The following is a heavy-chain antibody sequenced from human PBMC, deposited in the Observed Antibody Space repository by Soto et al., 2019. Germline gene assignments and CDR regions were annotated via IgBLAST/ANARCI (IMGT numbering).Heavy chain of an antibody. Sequence: XSVKVSCKASGSTFASYAISWMRQAPGQGLEWMXWISAXNGNKKYAQKLXGRVTMTTXTSTGTAHMELRSLRSDDTAVYYCARDPPPPDYWGKGTLVTVYS. J-gene: IGHJ4*02. V-gene: IGHV1-18*01. CDR1: GSTFASYA. CDR2: ISAXNGNK. CDR3: ARDPPPPDY.